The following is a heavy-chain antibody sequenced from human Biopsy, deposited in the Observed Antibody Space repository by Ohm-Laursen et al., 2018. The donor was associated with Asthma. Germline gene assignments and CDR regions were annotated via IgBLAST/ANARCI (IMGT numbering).Heavy chain of an antibody. D-gene: IGHD3-22*01. CDR3: AKVRSDWVITESFDY. CDR1: GFKFDEYT. V-gene: IGHV3-9*01. Sequence: SSLRLSCTASGFKFDEYTMHWVRHAPGKGLEWVSGISWNSATIGYADSVEGRFTISRDNAKNSVFLHMDSLRPEDTAFYYCAKVRSDWVITESFDYWGQGVLVTVSS. J-gene: IGHJ4*02. CDR2: ISWNSATI.